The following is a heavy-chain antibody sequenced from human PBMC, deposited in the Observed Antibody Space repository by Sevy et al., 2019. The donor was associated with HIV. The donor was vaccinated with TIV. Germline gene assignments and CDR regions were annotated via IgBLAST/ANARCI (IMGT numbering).Heavy chain of an antibody. CDR1: AYTFTTHW. Sequence: GGPLRLSCKGSAYTFTTHWIGWVRQMPGKGLEWMGIMSPGDSDPRYSPSFQGQVTMSVDKSVSTAYLQWHSLETSDTAIYYCARLDSYSIGWSPRYYFDYWGQGTLVTVSS. D-gene: IGHD6-19*01. CDR3: ARLDSYSIGWSPRYYFDY. J-gene: IGHJ4*02. V-gene: IGHV5-51*01. CDR2: MSPGDSDP.